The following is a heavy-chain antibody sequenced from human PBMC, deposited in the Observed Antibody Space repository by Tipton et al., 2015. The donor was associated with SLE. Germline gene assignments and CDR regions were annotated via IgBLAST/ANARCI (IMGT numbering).Heavy chain of an antibody. D-gene: IGHD3-22*01. J-gene: IGHJ3*02. CDR3: VRNYYDSSGYFNAFDI. CDR1: GYSISSGYY. Sequence: TLSLTCTVSGYSISSGYYWGWIRQPPGKGLECIGNIYHSGNTYCNPSLKSRVTISVDTSKNQFSLKLSSVTAADTAVYYCVRNYYDSSGYFNAFDIWGQGTMLTVSS. CDR2: IYHSGNT. V-gene: IGHV4-38-2*02.